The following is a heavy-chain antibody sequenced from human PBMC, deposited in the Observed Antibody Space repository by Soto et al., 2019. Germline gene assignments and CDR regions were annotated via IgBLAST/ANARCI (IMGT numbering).Heavy chain of an antibody. V-gene: IGHV3-66*01. CDR2: IYSGGST. Sequence: EVQLVESGGGLVQPGGSLRLSCVASGFTVSSNYMSWVRQAPGKGLEWVSIIYSGGSTYYADSVKGRFTISRDNSKNTLYIQVTSLRAEDTAVYYCARVIARTYYMDVWGKGTTVTVSS. CDR3: ARVIARTYYMDV. J-gene: IGHJ6*03. D-gene: IGHD2-21*01. CDR1: GFTVSSNY.